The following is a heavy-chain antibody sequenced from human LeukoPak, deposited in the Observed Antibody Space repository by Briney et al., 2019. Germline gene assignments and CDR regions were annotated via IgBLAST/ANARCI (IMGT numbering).Heavy chain of an antibody. J-gene: IGHJ6*03. CDR1: GFTFDDYG. CDR2: INWNGGST. CDR3: ARDLTPPRHSSSWYVDYYYYYMDV. D-gene: IGHD6-13*01. V-gene: IGHV3-20*04. Sequence: GGSLRLYCTASGFTFDDYGMSWVRQAPGKGLEWVSGINWNGGSTGYADSVKGRFTISRDNAKNSLYLQMNSLRAEDTALYYCARDLTPPRHSSSWYVDYYYYYMDVWGKGTTVTVSS.